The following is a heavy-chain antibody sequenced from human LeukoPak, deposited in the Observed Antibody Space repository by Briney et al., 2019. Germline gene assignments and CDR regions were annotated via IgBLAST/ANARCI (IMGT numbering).Heavy chain of an antibody. CDR3: ARDLEVTMIVESGGYGMDV. CDR2: ISAYNGNT. V-gene: IGHV1-18*01. Sequence: ASVNVSCKASGYTFTSYGISWVRQAPGQGLEWMGWISAYNGNTNYAQKLQGRVTMTTDTSTSTAYMELRSLRSDDTAVYYCARDLEVTMIVESGGYGMDVWGQGTTVTVSS. D-gene: IGHD3-22*01. J-gene: IGHJ6*02. CDR1: GYTFTSYG.